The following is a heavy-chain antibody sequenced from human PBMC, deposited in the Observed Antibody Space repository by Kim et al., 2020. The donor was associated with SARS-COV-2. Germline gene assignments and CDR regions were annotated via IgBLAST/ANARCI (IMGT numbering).Heavy chain of an antibody. Sequence: GGSLRLSCAASGFTFSSYGMHWVRQAPGKGLEWVAVIWYDGSNKYYADSVKGRFTISRDNSKNTLYLQMNSLRAEDTAVYYCARIVGGYDPTPDYWGQGTLVTVSS. V-gene: IGHV3-33*01. CDR3: ARIVGGYDPTPDY. J-gene: IGHJ4*02. CDR1: GFTFSSYG. D-gene: IGHD5-12*01. CDR2: IWYDGSNK.